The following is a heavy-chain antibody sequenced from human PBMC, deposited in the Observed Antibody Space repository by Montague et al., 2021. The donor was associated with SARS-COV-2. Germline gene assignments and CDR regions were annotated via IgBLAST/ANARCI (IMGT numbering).Heavy chain of an antibody. CDR3: AERVGTADY. CDR2: IYYSGST. Sequence: SETLSLTCTVSGDSISTSRYYWGWIRQPPGKGLEWIGSIYYSGSTYYNPSLKSRVTISVDTSKNQFSLKLSSVTAADTAVYYCAERVGTADYWGQGTLVTVSS. V-gene: IGHV4-39*01. CDR1: GDSISTSRYY. J-gene: IGHJ4*02. D-gene: IGHD1-26*01.